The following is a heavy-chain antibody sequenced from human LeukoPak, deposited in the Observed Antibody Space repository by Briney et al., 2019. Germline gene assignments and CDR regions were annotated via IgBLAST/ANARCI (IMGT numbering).Heavy chain of an antibody. V-gene: IGHV3-23*01. CDR1: GFTFSIYA. D-gene: IGHD6-19*01. Sequence: GGSLRLSCAASGFTFSIYAMSWVRQAPGKGLEWVSAISGSGGSTYYADSVKGRFTISRDNSKNTLYLQMNSLRAEDTAVYYCASAYSSGWNYFDYWGQGTLVTVSS. J-gene: IGHJ4*02. CDR3: ASAYSSGWNYFDY. CDR2: ISGSGGST.